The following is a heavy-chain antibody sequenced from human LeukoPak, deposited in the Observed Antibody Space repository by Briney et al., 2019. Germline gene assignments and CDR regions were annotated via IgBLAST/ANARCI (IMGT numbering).Heavy chain of an antibody. D-gene: IGHD4/OR15-4a*01. CDR2: ISPGDSDT. CDR1: GYSFTTYW. V-gene: IGHV5-51*01. CDR3: ARLLRDYGDHLDY. J-gene: IGHJ4*02. Sequence: GESLKISCKGSGYSFTTYWIAWVRQMPGKGLEWMGIISPGDSDTRYSPSFQGQVTISADKSISTAYLQWSGLKASDTATYYCARLLRDYGDHLDYWGQGTLVTV.